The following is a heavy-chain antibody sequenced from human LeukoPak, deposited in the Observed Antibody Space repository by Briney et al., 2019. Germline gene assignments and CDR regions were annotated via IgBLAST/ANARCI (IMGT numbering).Heavy chain of an antibody. Sequence: ASVKVSCKASGGTFSSYAISWVRQASGQGLEWMGGIIPIFGTANYAQKFQGRVTITADESTSTAYMELSSLRSEDTAVYYCARGGSGAVAGIDYWGQGTLVTVSS. CDR3: ARGGSGAVAGIDY. D-gene: IGHD6-19*01. CDR1: GGTFSSYA. CDR2: IIPIFGTA. V-gene: IGHV1-69*13. J-gene: IGHJ4*02.